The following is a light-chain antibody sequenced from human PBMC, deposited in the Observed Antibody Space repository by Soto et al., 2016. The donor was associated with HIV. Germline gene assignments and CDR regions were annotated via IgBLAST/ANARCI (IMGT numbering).Light chain of an antibody. CDR1: KLGDKY. V-gene: IGLV3-1*01. CDR3: QAWVSRSYV. J-gene: IGLJ1*01. CDR2: QDN. Sequence: SYELTQPPSVSVSPGQTATITCFGEKLGDKYVSWYQQKPGQSPVVVIYQDNKRPSGIPERFSGSTSGSTATLTISGAQAMDEADYFCQAWVSRSYVFGSGTKV.